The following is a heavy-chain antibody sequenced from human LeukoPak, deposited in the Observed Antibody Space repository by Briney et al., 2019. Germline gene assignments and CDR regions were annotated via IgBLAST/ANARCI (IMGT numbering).Heavy chain of an antibody. CDR2: IIPIFGTA. J-gene: IGHJ4*02. V-gene: IGHV1-69*13. Sequence: ASVKVSCKASGYTFTSYAMHWVRQAPGQGLEWMGGIIPIFGTANYAQKFQGRVTITADESTSTAYMELSSLRSEDTAVYYCARDGRAPYYDFWSGYGFDYWGQGTLVTVSS. CDR1: GYTFTSYA. D-gene: IGHD3-3*01. CDR3: ARDGRAPYYDFWSGYGFDY.